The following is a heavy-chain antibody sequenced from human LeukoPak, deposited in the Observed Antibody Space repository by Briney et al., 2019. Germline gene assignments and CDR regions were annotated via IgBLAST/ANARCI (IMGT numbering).Heavy chain of an antibody. J-gene: IGHJ4*02. CDR1: GFTFSSYW. Sequence: GGSLRLSCAASGFTFSSYWMSWVRQAPGKGLEWVANIKQDGSEKYYVDSVKGRFTISRDNAKNSLYLQMNSLRAEDTAVYYCARDLGRQQLANFDYWGQGTLVTVSS. CDR3: ARDLGRQQLANFDY. V-gene: IGHV3-7*01. CDR2: IKQDGSEK. D-gene: IGHD6-13*01.